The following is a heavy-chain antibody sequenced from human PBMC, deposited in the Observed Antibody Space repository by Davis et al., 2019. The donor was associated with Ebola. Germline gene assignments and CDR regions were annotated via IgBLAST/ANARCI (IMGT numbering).Heavy chain of an antibody. Sequence: GESLKISCAASGFTFSSYAMSWVRQAPGKGLEWVSAISGSGASTYYADSVKGRFTISRDNSEDTLFLQMNSLRAEDTAVYYCARGVLDYCSSTSCYLSLNTEFFDYWGQGTLVTVSS. D-gene: IGHD2-2*01. CDR2: ISGSGAST. J-gene: IGHJ4*02. CDR3: ARGVLDYCSSTSCYLSLNTEFFDY. CDR1: GFTFSSYA. V-gene: IGHV3-23*01.